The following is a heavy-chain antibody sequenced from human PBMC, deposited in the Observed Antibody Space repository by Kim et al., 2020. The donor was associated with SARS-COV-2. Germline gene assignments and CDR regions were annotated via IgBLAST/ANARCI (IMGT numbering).Heavy chain of an antibody. Sequence: SETLSLTCTVSGGSISSYYWSWIRQPPGKGLEWIGYIYYSGSTNYNPPLKSRVTISVDTSKNQFSLKLSSVTAADTAVYYCARGTDYGGNSEGDYFDYWGQGTLVTVSS. CDR1: GGSISSYY. J-gene: IGHJ4*02. V-gene: IGHV4-59*13. CDR2: IYYSGST. CDR3: ARGTDYGGNSEGDYFDY. D-gene: IGHD4-17*01.